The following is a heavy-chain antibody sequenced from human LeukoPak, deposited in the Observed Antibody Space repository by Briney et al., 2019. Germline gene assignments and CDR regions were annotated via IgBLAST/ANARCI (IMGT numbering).Heavy chain of an antibody. D-gene: IGHD3-16*01. CDR2: IFDTGST. CDR3: ARHYLGGSAWFDP. V-gene: IGHV4-59*08. CDR1: GGSISSYY. J-gene: IGHJ5*02. Sequence: KPSETLSLTCTVSGGSISSYYWSWIRQPPGKGLEWIGYIFDTGSTNYNPSLKSRVTISVDMSKNQFSLKLSSVTAADTAVYHCARHYLGGSAWFDPWGQGTLVTVSS.